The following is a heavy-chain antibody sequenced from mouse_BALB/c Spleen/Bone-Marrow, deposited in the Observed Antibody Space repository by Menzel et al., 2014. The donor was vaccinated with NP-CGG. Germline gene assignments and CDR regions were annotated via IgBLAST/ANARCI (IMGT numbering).Heavy chain of an antibody. Sequence: VQLQQSGAELVKPGASVKLSCTASGFNIKDTYMHWVKQRPEQGLEWIGRIDPANGNTKYDPKFQGKATITADTSSNTAYLPLSSLTSEDTAVYYCAMYYYGSSLFAYWGQGTLVTVSA. J-gene: IGHJ3*01. CDR1: GFNIKDTY. V-gene: IGHV14-3*02. CDR2: IDPANGNT. CDR3: AMYYYGSSLFAY. D-gene: IGHD1-1*01.